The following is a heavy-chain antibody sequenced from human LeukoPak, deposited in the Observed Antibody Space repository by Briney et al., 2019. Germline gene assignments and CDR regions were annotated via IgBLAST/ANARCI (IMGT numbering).Heavy chain of an antibody. CDR2: INHSGST. CDR3: AELGITMIGGV. V-gene: IGHV4-34*01. D-gene: IGHD3-10*02. Sequence: SETLSLTCTVSGGSISSYYWSWIRQPPGKGLEWIGEINHSGSTNYNPSLKSRVTISVDASKNQFSLKLSSVTAADTAVYYCAELGITMIGGVWGKGTTVTISS. J-gene: IGHJ6*04. CDR1: GGSISSYY.